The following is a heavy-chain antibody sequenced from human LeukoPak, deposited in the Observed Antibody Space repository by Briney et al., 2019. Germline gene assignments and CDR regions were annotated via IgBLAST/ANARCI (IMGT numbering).Heavy chain of an antibody. J-gene: IGHJ5*02. CDR1: GGSISSGGYS. CDR2: VHDSAGT. CDR3: ARQTDYGDYGRIGNWFDP. D-gene: IGHD4-17*01. Sequence: SQTLSLTCAVSGGSISSGGYSWSWIRQPPGKGLEWLGYVHDSAGTNYNPSLKSRVTMSVDTSKNQFSLKLSSVTAADTAVYYCARQTDYGDYGRIGNWFDPWGQGTLVTVSS. V-gene: IGHV4-30-4*07.